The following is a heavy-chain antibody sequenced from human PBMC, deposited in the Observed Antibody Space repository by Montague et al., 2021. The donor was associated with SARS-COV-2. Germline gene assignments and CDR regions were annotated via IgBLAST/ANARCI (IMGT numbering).Heavy chain of an antibody. CDR2: IYYNGYT. J-gene: IGHJ3*02. V-gene: IGHV4-59*01. Sequence: SETLSLTCTLSGDSISTYYWSWIRQPPGKGLEWIGYIYYNGYTNXNPSLKSRVTISVDTSKNQSSLRLSSVAAADTAVYFCARGGATYYHDTSGYADAFDTWGQGTMVTVSS. D-gene: IGHD3-22*01. CDR3: ARGGATYYHDTSGYADAFDT. CDR1: GDSISTYY.